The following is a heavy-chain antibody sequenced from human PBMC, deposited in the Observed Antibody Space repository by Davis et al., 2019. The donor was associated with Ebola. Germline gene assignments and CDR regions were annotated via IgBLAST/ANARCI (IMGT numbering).Heavy chain of an antibody. J-gene: IGHJ6*02. Sequence: ASVKVSCKASGYTFTSYGISWVRQAPGQGLEWMGWISAYNGNTNYAQKLQGRVTMTTDTSTSTAYMELRSLRSDDTAVYYCARDSLTMIVGYYYGMDVWGQGTTVTVSS. CDR2: ISAYNGNT. CDR3: ARDSLTMIVGYYYGMDV. D-gene: IGHD3-22*01. V-gene: IGHV1-18*01. CDR1: GYTFTSYG.